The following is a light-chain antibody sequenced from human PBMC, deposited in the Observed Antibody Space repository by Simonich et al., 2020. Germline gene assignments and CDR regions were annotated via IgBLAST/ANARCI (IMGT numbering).Light chain of an antibody. CDR2: WAS. CDR3: QQYYSTPLT. CDR1: QSVLYSSNNKNY. J-gene: IGKJ4*01. V-gene: IGKV4-1*01. Sequence: DFVLTHSPDSLAVSLGERATINCKSSQSVLYSSNNKNYLAWYQQKTGQPPKLLIYWASTRESGVPDRFSGSGSGTDFTLTISSLQAEDVAVYYCQQYYSTPLTFGGGTKVEIK.